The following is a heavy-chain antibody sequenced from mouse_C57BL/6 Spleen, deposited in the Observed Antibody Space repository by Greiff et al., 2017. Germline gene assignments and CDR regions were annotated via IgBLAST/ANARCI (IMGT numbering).Heavy chain of an antibody. D-gene: IGHD2-4*01. CDR1: GYTFTSYW. CDR3: ARKGIYYDYPYYFDY. J-gene: IGHJ2*01. CDR2: IDPSDSYT. V-gene: IGHV1-50*01. Sequence: QVQLQQPGAELVKPGASVKLSCKASGYTFTSYWMQWVKQRPGQGLEWIGEIDPSDSYTNYNQKFKGKATLTVDTSSSTAYMQLSSLTSEDSAVYYCARKGIYYDYPYYFDYWGQGTTLTVSS.